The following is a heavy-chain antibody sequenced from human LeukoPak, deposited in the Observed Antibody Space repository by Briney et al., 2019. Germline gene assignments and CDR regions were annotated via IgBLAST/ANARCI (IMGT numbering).Heavy chain of an antibody. D-gene: IGHD2-21*01. Sequence: GRCLRPSCELSGFTSTSLSMTWVRQAAGKTRGWISYIGHGVSPAHYAASVSGRFTISRDKARNSLYLQMNSLTVEDTAVYYWARDQRPYCAIDLWGRGTLVTVSS. CDR2: IGHGVSPA. V-gene: IGHV3-48*01. CDR1: GFTSTSLS. J-gene: IGHJ3*01. CDR3: ARDQRPYCAIDL.